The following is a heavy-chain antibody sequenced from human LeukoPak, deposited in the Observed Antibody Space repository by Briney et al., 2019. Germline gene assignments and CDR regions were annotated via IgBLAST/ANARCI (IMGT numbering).Heavy chain of an antibody. CDR2: ISGSGGST. CDR3: AKGSRSNGYYIDY. J-gene: IGHJ4*02. D-gene: IGHD6-6*01. Sequence: GSLRLSCAASGFTFSDYAMTWVRQAPGKGLEWVSAISGSGGSTYYADSVKGRFTISRDNSKNTGYLQFNSLRAEDTAVYYCAKGSRSNGYYIDYWGQGTLVTVSS. CDR1: GFTFSDYA. V-gene: IGHV3-23*01.